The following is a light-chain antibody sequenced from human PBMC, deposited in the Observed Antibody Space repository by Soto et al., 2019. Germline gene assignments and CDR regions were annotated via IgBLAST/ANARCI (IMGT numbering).Light chain of an antibody. V-gene: IGKV3-15*01. Sequence: EIVMTQSPATLSVSPGERATLSCRASQNVINNLAWYQHKPGQAPRLLIYAASTRATGIPARFRGSGSGTEFTLTISSLQSEDFAVYYCQQYNNWPPYAFGQGTKLDIK. CDR3: QQYNNWPPYA. CDR2: AAS. J-gene: IGKJ2*01. CDR1: QNVINN.